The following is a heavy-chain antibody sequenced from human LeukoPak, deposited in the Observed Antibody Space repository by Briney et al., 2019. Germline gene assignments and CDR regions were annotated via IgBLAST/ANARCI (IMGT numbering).Heavy chain of an antibody. J-gene: IGHJ4*02. V-gene: IGHV1-2*02. CDR2: ITPSGGT. CDR3: ARDRYGDGFAHFDY. Sequence: SVKVSCKASGYTFTSYAMHWVRQAPGQGLEWMGWITPSGGTNYPQKFQGRVAITRDTSISTAYMDLSRLTSDDTAVYYCARDRYGDGFAHFDYWGQGALVTVSS. D-gene: IGHD5-24*01. CDR1: GYTFTSYA.